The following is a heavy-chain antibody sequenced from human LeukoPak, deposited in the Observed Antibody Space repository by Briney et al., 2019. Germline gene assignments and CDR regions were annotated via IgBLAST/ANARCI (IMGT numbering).Heavy chain of an antibody. Sequence: PSETLSLTCTVSGGSISGYYWSWIRQPPGKGLEWIGYIYYSGSTNYNPSLKSRVTISVDTSKNQFSLKLSSVTAADTAVYYCARGCSAGTPHNWFDPWGQGTMVTVSS. CDR1: GGSISGYY. CDR2: IYYSGST. D-gene: IGHD6-13*01. V-gene: IGHV4-59*01. J-gene: IGHJ5*02. CDR3: ARGCSAGTPHNWFDP.